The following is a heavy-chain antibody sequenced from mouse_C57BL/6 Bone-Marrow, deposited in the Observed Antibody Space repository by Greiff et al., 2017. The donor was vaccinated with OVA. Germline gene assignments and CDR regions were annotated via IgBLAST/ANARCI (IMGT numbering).Heavy chain of an antibody. J-gene: IGHJ4*01. Sequence: EVKVVESGEGLVKPGGSLKLSCAASGFTFSSYAMSWVRQTPEKRLEWVAYISSGGDYIYYADTVKGRFTISRDNARNTLYLQMSSLKSEDTAMYYCTRGGYGSRKDYWGQGTSVTVSS. D-gene: IGHD1-1*01. CDR2: ISSGGDYI. CDR1: GFTFSSYA. CDR3: TRGGYGSRKDY. V-gene: IGHV5-9-1*02.